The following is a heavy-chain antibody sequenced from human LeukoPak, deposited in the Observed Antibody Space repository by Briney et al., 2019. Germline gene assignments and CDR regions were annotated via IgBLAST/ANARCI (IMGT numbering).Heavy chain of an antibody. CDR1: GFTFGSYG. CDR3: ATDYYDSSGRFDP. CDR2: ISYDGSNK. D-gene: IGHD3-22*01. Sequence: GGSLRLSCAASGFTFGSYGMHWVRQAPGKGLEWVAVISYDGSNKYYADSVKGRFTISRDNSKNTLYLQMNSLRAEDTAVYYCATDYYDSSGRFDPWGQGTLVTVSS. J-gene: IGHJ5*02. V-gene: IGHV3-30*03.